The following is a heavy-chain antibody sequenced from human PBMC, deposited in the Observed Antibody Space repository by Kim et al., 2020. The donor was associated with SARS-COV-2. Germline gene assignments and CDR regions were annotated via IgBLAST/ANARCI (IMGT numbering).Heavy chain of an antibody. Sequence: GGSLRLSCAASGFTFSSYAMNWVRQAPGKGLEWVAVISYDGSNKYYADSVKGRFTISRDNSENTLSLQMNSLRAEDTAVYYCTRGLPYYDSGCFDPWGQG. CDR3: TRGLPYYDSGCFDP. D-gene: IGHD3-3*01. CDR2: ISYDGSNK. CDR1: GFTFSSYA. V-gene: IGHV3-30*04. J-gene: IGHJ5*02.